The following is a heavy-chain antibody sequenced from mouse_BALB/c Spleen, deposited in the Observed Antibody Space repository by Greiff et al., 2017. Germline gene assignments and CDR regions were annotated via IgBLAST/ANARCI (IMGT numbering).Heavy chain of an antibody. CDR3: ARDRYDYDVEDDMDY. Sequence: DVKLVESGGGLVKPGGSLKLSCAASGFTFSDYYMYWVRQTPEKRLEWVATISDGGSYTYYPDSVKGRFTISRDNAKNNLYLQMSSLKSEDTAMYYCARDRYDYDVEDDMDYWGQGTSVTVSS. CDR1: GFTFSDYY. D-gene: IGHD2-4*01. J-gene: IGHJ4*01. CDR2: ISDGGSYT. V-gene: IGHV5-4*02.